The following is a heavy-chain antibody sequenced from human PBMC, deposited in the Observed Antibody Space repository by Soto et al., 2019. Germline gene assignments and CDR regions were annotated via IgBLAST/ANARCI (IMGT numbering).Heavy chain of an antibody. J-gene: IGHJ4*02. CDR2: INHSGRT. Sequence: PSETLSLTCAVYGGSLSGYYWSWIRHPPGKGMEWIWKINHSGRTNYNQSPKSRITISVDRSTNQSSLMLSSGTAAAAAVYFCGRGPVIVGPPTSFDYWGQGTLVTVSS. CDR1: GGSLSGYY. V-gene: IGHV4-34*01. CDR3: GRGPVIVGPPTSFDY. D-gene: IGHD1-26*01.